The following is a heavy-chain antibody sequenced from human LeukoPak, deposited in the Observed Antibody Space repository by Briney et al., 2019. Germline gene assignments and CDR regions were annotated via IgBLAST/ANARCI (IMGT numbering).Heavy chain of an antibody. CDR1: GFTFTSYA. CDR3: AKDLGGAPTGANAFDI. Sequence: GGSLRLSCAVSGFTFTSYAMSWVRQAPGKGLEWVAVISYDGSNKYYADSVKGRFTISRDNSKNTLYLQMNSLRAEDTAVYYCAKDLGGAPTGANAFDIWGQGTMVTVSS. J-gene: IGHJ3*02. CDR2: ISYDGSNK. V-gene: IGHV3-30*18. D-gene: IGHD1-26*01.